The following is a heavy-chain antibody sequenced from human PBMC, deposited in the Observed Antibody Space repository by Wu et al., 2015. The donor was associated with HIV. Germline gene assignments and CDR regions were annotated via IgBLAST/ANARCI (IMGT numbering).Heavy chain of an antibody. CDR1: GGTFSSYA. V-gene: IGHV1-69*05. Sequence: QVQLVQSGAEVKKPGSSVKVSCKASGGTFSSYAISWVRQAPGQGLEWMGGIIPIFGTANYAQKFQGRVTITTDESTSTAYMELSSLRSEDTAVYYCATSMIVVVDTRYYFDYWGQGTLVTVSS. D-gene: IGHD3-22*01. CDR2: IIPIFGTA. J-gene: IGHJ4*02. CDR3: ATSMIVVVDTRYYFDY.